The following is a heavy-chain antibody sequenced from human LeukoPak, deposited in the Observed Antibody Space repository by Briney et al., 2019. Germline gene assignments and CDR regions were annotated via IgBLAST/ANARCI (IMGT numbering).Heavy chain of an antibody. Sequence: PSETLSLTCTVSGRSISSYYWSWIRQPPGKGLEWIGHIYHSGSTNYSPFLTSRVTMSVDRSKNQFSLKLSSVTAADTALYYCARKGDRGSAGFFDYWGQGTLVTVSS. CDR1: GRSISSYY. V-gene: IGHV4-59*01. D-gene: IGHD1-26*01. CDR3: ARKGDRGSAGFFDY. J-gene: IGHJ4*02. CDR2: IYHSGST.